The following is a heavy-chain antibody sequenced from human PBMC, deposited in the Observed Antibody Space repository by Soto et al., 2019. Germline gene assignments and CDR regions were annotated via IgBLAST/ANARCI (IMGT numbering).Heavy chain of an antibody. CDR2: MFYSGST. D-gene: IGHD1-26*01. CDR1: GGSISSSSHY. CDR3: ARLPRGSYFDY. J-gene: IGHJ4*02. V-gene: IGHV4-39*01. Sequence: LSLTCTVSGGSISSSSHYWGWIRQPPGKGLEWIGTMFYSGSTYYNPSLKSRVTIPVDTSKNQFSLKLSSVTAADTAVYYCARLPRGSYFDYWGQGTLVTVSS.